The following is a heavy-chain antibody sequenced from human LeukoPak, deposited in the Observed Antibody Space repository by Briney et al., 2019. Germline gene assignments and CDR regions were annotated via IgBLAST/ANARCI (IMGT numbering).Heavy chain of an antibody. D-gene: IGHD6-13*01. Sequence: GGSLRLSCAGSGFTFNNFAMNWVRQAPGKGLEWVSSIAGSGGSSHYADSLKGRFTISRDNAKNSLYLQMNSLRAEDTAVYYCARIGAGSSRDYWGQGTLVTVSS. V-gene: IGHV3-23*01. CDR1: GFTFNNFA. CDR3: ARIGAGSSRDY. J-gene: IGHJ4*02. CDR2: IAGSGGSS.